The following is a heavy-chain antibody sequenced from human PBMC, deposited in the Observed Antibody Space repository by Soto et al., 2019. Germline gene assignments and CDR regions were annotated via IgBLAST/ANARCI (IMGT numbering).Heavy chain of an antibody. D-gene: IGHD2-2*01. CDR1: GFTFSSYS. Sequence: GGSLRLSCAASGFTFSSYSMNWVRQAPGKGLEWVSYISSSSSTIYYADSVKGRFTISRDNAKNSLYLQMNSLRAEDTAVYYCARVPHCSSTSCYVEGGYYYYMDVWGKGTTVTVSS. J-gene: IGHJ6*03. CDR2: ISSSSSTI. CDR3: ARVPHCSSTSCYVEGGYYYYMDV. V-gene: IGHV3-48*01.